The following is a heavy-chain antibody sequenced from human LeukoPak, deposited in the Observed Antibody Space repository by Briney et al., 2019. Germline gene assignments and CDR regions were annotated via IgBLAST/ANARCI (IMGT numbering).Heavy chain of an antibody. D-gene: IGHD6-6*01. CDR2: INPNSGGT. CDR1: GYTFTGFY. J-gene: IGHJ5*02. CDR3: ARELIAARWFDP. Sequence: GASVKVSCKASGYTFTGFYMHWVRQAPGQGLEWMGWINPNSGGTNYAQKFQGRVTMTRDTSISTAYMELSRLRSDDTAVYYCARELIAARWFDPWGQGTLVSVSS. V-gene: IGHV1-2*02.